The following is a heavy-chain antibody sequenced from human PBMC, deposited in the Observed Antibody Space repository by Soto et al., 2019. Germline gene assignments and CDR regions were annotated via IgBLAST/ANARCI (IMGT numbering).Heavy chain of an antibody. D-gene: IGHD3-22*01. Sequence: QPHLQPSGPGLVNPSETLSLTCSVSGASMTSSIYYWAWIRQAPGKGLEWIGSLNYGGTTYHSPSLEGRVTMSVDTSKKEFSLNVISVTAADTAIYYCARQSYFDGAGYYLGWFDPWGQGTLVTVSS. CDR1: GASMTSSIYY. V-gene: IGHV4-39*01. J-gene: IGHJ5*02. CDR3: ARQSYFDGAGYYLGWFDP. CDR2: LNYGGTT.